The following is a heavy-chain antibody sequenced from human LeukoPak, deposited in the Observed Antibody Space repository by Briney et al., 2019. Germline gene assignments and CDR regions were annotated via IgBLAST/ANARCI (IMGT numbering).Heavy chain of an antibody. CDR3: ARHVRPWFDP. V-gene: IGHV4-39*01. J-gene: IGHJ5*02. CDR2: IYYSGST. CDR1: GGSISSSSYY. Sequence: SETLSLTCTVSGGSISSSSYYWGWIRQPPGKGLEWIGSIYYSGSTYYNPSLKSRVTISVDTSKNQFSLKLSSVTVADTAVYYCARHVRPWFDPWGQGTLVTVSS.